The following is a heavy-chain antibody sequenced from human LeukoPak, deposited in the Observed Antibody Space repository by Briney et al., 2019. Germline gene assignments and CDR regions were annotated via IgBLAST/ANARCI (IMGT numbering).Heavy chain of an antibody. CDR1: GGSFRYYV. CDR3: LQEFDF. D-gene: IGHD1-1*01. Sequence: ASVKVSCKASGGSFRYYVFSWVRQAPGQGLEWMGGIIPTIGTANYAQKFQGRVTITADRSTSIVYMELSSLTSEDTAMYYCLQEFDFWGQGTLVTVSS. V-gene: IGHV1-69*06. J-gene: IGHJ4*02. CDR2: IIPTIGTA.